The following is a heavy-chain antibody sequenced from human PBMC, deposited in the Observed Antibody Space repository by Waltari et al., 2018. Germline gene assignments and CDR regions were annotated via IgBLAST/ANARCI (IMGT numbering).Heavy chain of an antibody. J-gene: IGHJ2*01. CDR3: ARRGGKMNDYGGNWYFDL. CDR2: IYDSGST. Sequence: QVQLQESGPGLVKPSETLSLTCTVSGGSVSRGSYYWRWIRQPPGKGLEWIGYIYDSGSTNYNPSLKSRVTISVDTSKNQFSLKLSSVTAADTAVYYCARRGGKMNDYGGNWYFDLWGRGTLVTVSS. CDR1: GGSVSRGSYY. V-gene: IGHV4-61*01. D-gene: IGHD4-17*01.